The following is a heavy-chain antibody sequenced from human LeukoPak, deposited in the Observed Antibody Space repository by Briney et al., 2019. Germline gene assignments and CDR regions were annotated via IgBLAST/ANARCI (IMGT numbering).Heavy chain of an antibody. Sequence: PSETLSLTCTVSGGSISSYYWSWIRQPPGKGLEWIGYIYYSGSTNYNPSLKSRVTISVDTSKNQFSLKLSSVTAADTAVYYCARGDENFPFDYWGQGTLVTVSS. CDR3: ARGDENFPFDY. J-gene: IGHJ4*02. D-gene: IGHD3-3*01. CDR2: IYYSGST. V-gene: IGHV4-59*01. CDR1: GGSISSYY.